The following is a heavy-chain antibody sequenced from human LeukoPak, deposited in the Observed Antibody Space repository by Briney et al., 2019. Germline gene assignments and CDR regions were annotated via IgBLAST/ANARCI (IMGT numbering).Heavy chain of an antibody. CDR1: GGSISSYY. J-gene: IGHJ4*02. Sequence: PSETLSLTCTVSGGSISSYYWSWIRQPPGKGLEWIGYIYYSGSTNYNPSLKSRVTISVDTSKNQFSLKLSSVTAADTAVYYCARWEVATTQIDYWGQGTLVTVSS. CDR2: IYYSGST. CDR3: ARWEVATTQIDY. V-gene: IGHV4-59*12. D-gene: IGHD4-23*01.